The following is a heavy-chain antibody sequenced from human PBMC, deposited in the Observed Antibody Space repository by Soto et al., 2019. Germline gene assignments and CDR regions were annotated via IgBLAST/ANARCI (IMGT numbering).Heavy chain of an antibody. CDR1: GGSISSSSYY. Sequence: PSETLSLTCTVSGGSISSSSYYWGWIRQPPGKGLEWIGSIYYSGSTYYNPSLKSRVTISVDTSKNQFSLKLSSVTAADTAVYYCARFGYYYDSSGSRPGVGFDPWGQGTLVTVSS. CDR3: ARFGYYYDSSGSRPGVGFDP. J-gene: IGHJ5*02. D-gene: IGHD3-22*01. CDR2: IYYSGST. V-gene: IGHV4-39*01.